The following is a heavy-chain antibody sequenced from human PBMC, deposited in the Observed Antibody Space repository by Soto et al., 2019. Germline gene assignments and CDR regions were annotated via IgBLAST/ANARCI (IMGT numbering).Heavy chain of an antibody. D-gene: IGHD5-12*01. Sequence: EVQLVASGGGLVQPGGSLRLSCAASGFTFSNFAMNWVRRAPGKGPEWVSYLSGSSRAINYADSVKGRFIVSSDNAKNSLFLQMNSLRDEDTAVYYCARGPRNGNSHVSYCYCWGQGTLVTVSS. V-gene: IGHV3-48*02. CDR2: LSGSSRAI. J-gene: IGHJ4*02. CDR1: GFTFSNFA. CDR3: ARGPRNGNSHVSYCYC.